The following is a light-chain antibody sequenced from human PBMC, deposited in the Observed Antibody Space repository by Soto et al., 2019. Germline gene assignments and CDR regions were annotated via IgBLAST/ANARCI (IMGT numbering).Light chain of an antibody. CDR1: SSDVGGYNY. V-gene: IGLV2-14*01. CDR3: SSYTSCSTLV. Sequence: QSALTQPASVSGSPGQSIIISCSGTSSDVGGYNYVSWYQQHPGKAPKLMIYEVSNRPSGVSNRFSGSKSGNTASLTISGLQAEDEADYYCSSYTSCSTLVFGGGTKVTVL. CDR2: EVS. J-gene: IGLJ2*01.